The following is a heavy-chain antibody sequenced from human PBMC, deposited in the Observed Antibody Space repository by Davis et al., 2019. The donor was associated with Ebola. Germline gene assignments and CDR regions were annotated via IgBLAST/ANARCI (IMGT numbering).Heavy chain of an antibody. Sequence: GESLKISCKGSGYSFTSYWIGWVRQAPGKGLEWVSAISGSGGSTYYADSVKGRFTISRDNSKNTLYLQMNSLRAEDTAVYYCAKSTFGAVTYYFDYWGQGTLVTVSS. D-gene: IGHD3-16*01. CDR2: ISGSGGST. CDR1: GYSFTSYW. CDR3: AKSTFGAVTYYFDY. V-gene: IGHV3-23*01. J-gene: IGHJ4*02.